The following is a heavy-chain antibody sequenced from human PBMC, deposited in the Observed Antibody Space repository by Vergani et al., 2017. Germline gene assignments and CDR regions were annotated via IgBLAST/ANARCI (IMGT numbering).Heavy chain of an antibody. CDR1: GYTFTNYA. J-gene: IGHJ5*02. CDR2: INSNSGNP. D-gene: IGHD2-15*01. Sequence: QVQLVQSGSEVKKPGASVKVSCRASGYTFTNYALNWVRQAPGQGLEWMGWINSNSGNPTYAQGFTVRFVFSLDSSVSTSYLQINSLQPEDTAVYYCVRTRSGSCTGGSCYSGWFDPWGQGTLVTVSS. V-gene: IGHV7-4-1*02. CDR3: VRTRSGSCTGGSCYSGWFDP.